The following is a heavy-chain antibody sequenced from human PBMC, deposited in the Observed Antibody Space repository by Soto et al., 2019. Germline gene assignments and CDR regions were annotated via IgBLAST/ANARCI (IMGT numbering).Heavy chain of an antibody. CDR3: ASVGSDYDNSGYYLP. J-gene: IGHJ5*02. Sequence: SETLSLTCIFSGGSVISSNWCSWVRQPPGKGLEWIGEIYHSGSTTYNPSLKSRATISVDKSENQFSLRLKSVTAADTAVYYCASVGSDYDNSGYYLPWGPGTLVTVSS. V-gene: IGHV4-4*02. CDR1: GGSVISSNW. D-gene: IGHD3-22*01. CDR2: IYHSGST.